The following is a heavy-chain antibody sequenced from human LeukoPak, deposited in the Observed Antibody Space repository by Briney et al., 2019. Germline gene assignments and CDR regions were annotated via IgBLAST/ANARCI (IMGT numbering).Heavy chain of an antibody. CDR3: GKTTTGYSSGQKPAWPVDY. V-gene: IGHV3-23*01. CDR2: IFGSGGSA. CDR1: GYTFGSYA. D-gene: IGHD6-19*01. J-gene: IGHJ4*02. Sequence: GGSLRLSCEASGYTFGSYAMYWVRQAPGKGLEWVAGIFGSGGSAHYADSAKGRFTISRDNSKNTVYLQINSLRAEDTAVYYCGKTTTGYSSGQKPAWPVDYWGQGTLVTVSS.